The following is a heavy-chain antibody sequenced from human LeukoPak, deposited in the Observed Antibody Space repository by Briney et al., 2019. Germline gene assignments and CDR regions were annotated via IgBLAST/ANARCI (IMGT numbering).Heavy chain of an antibody. J-gene: IGHJ5*02. Sequence: WASVKVSCKASGYTFTSYYMHWVRQAPGQGLEWMGIINPSGGSTSYAQKFQGRVTMTRDMSTSTVYMELSSLRSEDTAVYYCARVRGSYGSGSNWFDPWGQGTLVTVSS. D-gene: IGHD3-10*01. CDR2: INPSGGST. CDR3: ARVRGSYGSGSNWFDP. V-gene: IGHV1-46*01. CDR1: GYTFTSYY.